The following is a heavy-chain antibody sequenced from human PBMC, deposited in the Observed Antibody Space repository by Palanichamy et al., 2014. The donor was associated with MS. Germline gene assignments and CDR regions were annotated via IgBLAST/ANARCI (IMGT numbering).Heavy chain of an antibody. CDR1: GYTFTDYY. V-gene: IGHV1-2*02. D-gene: IGHD6-19*01. Sequence: QVQLVQSGAEVKKPGASVKVSCKASGYTFTDYYIHWVRQAPGQGLGWMGWFNPKSGDTNYGQKFQGRVTVTRDTSISTAYLELSRLRSDDTAVYYCARATNDIPVAGTDYWGQGTLVTVSS. CDR3: ARATNDIPVAGTDY. CDR2: FNPKSGDT. J-gene: IGHJ4*02.